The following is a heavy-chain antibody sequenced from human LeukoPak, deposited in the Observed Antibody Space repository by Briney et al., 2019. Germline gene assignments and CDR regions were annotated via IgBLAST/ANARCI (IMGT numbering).Heavy chain of an antibody. CDR2: ISGSGGST. V-gene: IGHV3-23*01. CDR3: AKDEEVGYGGSNFDY. D-gene: IGHD2-15*01. J-gene: IGHJ4*02. CDR1: RFTVSTNY. Sequence: PGGSLRLSCAASRFTVSTNYMTWVRQAPGKGLEWVSAISGSGGSTYYADSVKGRFTISRDNSKNTLYLQMNSLRAEDTAVYYCAKDEEVGYGGSNFDYWGQGTLVTVSS.